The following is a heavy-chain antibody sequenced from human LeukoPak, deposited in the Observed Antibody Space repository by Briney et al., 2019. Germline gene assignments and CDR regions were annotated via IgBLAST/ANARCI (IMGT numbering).Heavy chain of an antibody. CDR1: GFTFSSYS. D-gene: IGHD6-19*01. Sequence: GGSLRLSCAASGFTFSSYSMNWVRQAPGKGLEWISYIDSSSSVVYYGGSVKGRFTISRDNAKNSLYLQMNSLRDEDTAVYYCARHVGSEQRLVPFDYWGQGTLVTVSS. V-gene: IGHV3-48*02. J-gene: IGHJ4*02. CDR3: ARHVGSEQRLVPFDY. CDR2: IDSSSSVV.